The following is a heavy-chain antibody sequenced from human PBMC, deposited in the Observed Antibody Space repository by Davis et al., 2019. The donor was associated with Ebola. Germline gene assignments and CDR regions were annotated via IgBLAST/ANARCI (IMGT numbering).Heavy chain of an antibody. CDR1: GYSFTHYS. J-gene: IGHJ3*02. D-gene: IGHD2-2*01. Sequence: ASVKVSCKASGYSFTHYSFSWVRQAPGQGLEWMGLVSGNNGKTDYAQKFQGRVTMTTDTSTSTAYMELRSLTSDDTAVYYCAREIGVAVPGVMKDAFDIWGQGTVVTVSS. CDR3: AREIGVAVPGVMKDAFDI. CDR2: VSGNNGKT. V-gene: IGHV1-18*01.